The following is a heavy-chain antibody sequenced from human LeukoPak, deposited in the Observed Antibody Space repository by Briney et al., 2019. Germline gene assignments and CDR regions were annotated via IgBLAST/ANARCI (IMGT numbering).Heavy chain of an antibody. V-gene: IGHV1-2*02. Sequence: ASVKVSCKASEYTFTGYYIHWVRQAPGQGLEWMGWINPNSGGTNYAQKFQGRVTMTRDTSTSTVYMELSSLRSEDTAVYYCARARDGFHAFDIWGQGTMVTVSS. D-gene: IGHD5-24*01. CDR1: EYTFTGYY. J-gene: IGHJ3*02. CDR2: INPNSGGT. CDR3: ARARDGFHAFDI.